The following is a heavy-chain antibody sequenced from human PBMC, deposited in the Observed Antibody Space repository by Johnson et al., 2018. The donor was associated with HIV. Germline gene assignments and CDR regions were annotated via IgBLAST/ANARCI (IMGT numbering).Heavy chain of an antibody. CDR1: GFTVRSNY. CDR3: ARVTMIVVVMQAFDI. J-gene: IGHJ3*02. CDR2: IYSGEST. D-gene: IGHD3-22*01. V-gene: IGHV3-66*01. Sequence: VQLVESGGGVVQPGGSLRLSCAASGFTVRSNYMSWVRQAPGTGLEWVAVIYSGESTYYADSVRGRFTISRDNSKNTLYLQMNSLRSEDTAVYYCARVTMIVVVMQAFDIWGQGTMVTVSS.